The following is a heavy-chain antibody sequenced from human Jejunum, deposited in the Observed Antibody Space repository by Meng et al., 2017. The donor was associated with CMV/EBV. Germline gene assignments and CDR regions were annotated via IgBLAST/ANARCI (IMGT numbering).Heavy chain of an antibody. V-gene: IGHV3-21*06. CDR2: ISPTSAYM. Sequence: SSYGMNWVGQAPGKGREWVSYISPTSAYMYYAESLQGQFTISRDKANNSVYLQLNSLRAEDTAVYYCARRSCTTMFCESRDAFDVWGQGTMVTVSS. CDR1: SSYG. J-gene: IGHJ3*01. D-gene: IGHD3-9*01. CDR3: ARRSCTTMFCESRDAFDV.